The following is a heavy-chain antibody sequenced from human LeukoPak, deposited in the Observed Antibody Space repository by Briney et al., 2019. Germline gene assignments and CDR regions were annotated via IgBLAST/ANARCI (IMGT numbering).Heavy chain of an antibody. Sequence: PSETLSLTCAVYGGSFSGYYWSWIRQPPGKGLEWIGEINHSGSTNYNPSLKSRVTISVDTSKNQFSLKLSSVTAADTAVYYCARLGFYDYDYWGQGTLVTVSS. D-gene: IGHD3-16*01. V-gene: IGHV4-34*01. J-gene: IGHJ4*02. CDR3: ARLGFYDYDY. CDR1: GGSFSGYY. CDR2: INHSGST.